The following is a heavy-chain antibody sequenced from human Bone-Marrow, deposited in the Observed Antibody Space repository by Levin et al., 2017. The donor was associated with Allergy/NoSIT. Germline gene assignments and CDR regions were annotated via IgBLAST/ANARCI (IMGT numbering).Heavy chain of an antibody. CDR2: INPGGGTP. J-gene: IGHJ3*01. D-gene: IGHD6-19*01. V-gene: IGHV1-46*01. CDR3: ALIGVAGMDVVDL. Sequence: ASVKVSCKASGSTFTSYYIHWVRQAPGQGPEWMGIINPGGGTPTYAQKFQDRVTMTSDTSTTTVYMELNSLTSEDTAVYYCALIGVAGMDVVDLWGQGTLVSVSS. CDR1: GSTFTSYY.